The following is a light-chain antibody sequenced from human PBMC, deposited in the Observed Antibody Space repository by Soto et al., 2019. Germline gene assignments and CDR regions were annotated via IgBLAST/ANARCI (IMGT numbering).Light chain of an antibody. V-gene: IGLV1-44*01. J-gene: IGLJ1*01. CDR1: SSNIGSNT. CDR3: AAWDDSLNGYV. CDR2: SNN. Sequence: QSVLTQPPSASGTPGQRVTISCCGSSSNIGSNTVNWYQQLPGTAPKLLICSNNQRPSGVPDRFSGSKSGTSASLAISGLQSEDEADYYCAAWDDSLNGYVFGTGTKVTVL.